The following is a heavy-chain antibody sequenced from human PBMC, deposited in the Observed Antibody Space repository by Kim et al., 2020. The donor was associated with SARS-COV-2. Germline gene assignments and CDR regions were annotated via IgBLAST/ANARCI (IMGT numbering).Heavy chain of an antibody. J-gene: IGHJ6*02. D-gene: IGHD2-2*01. CDR3: ARDSHIVVVPAYGMDV. CDR1: GYTFTSYA. Sequence: ASVKVSCKASGYTFTSYAMNWVRQAPGQGLEWMGWINTNTGNPTYAQGFTGRFVFSLDTSASTAYLQISSLKAEDTAVYYCARDSHIVVVPAYGMDVWGQGTTVTVSS. CDR2: INTNTGNP. V-gene: IGHV7-4-1*02.